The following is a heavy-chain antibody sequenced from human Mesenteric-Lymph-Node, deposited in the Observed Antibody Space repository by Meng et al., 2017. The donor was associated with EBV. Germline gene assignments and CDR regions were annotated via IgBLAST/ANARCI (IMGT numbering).Heavy chain of an antibody. V-gene: IGHV4-61*01. CDR2: IFFGGST. J-gene: IGHJ4*02. Sequence: HVQRPEPGQGLVKPSETLSLPCHVSGGSVSSGLYYWSWIRQSPGKGLEWIGYIFFGGSTYYNPSLKNRVTISIDRSKNQFSVKLDSVTAADTAVYYCARETRERYFEFDYWGQGTLVTVSS. CDR3: ARETRERYFEFDY. D-gene: IGHD2/OR15-2a*01. CDR1: GGSVSSGLYY.